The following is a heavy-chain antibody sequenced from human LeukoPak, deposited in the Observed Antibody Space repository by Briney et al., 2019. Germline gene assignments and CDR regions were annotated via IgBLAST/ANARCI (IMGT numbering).Heavy chain of an antibody. CDR1: GFTFSDYG. CDR3: ARDRGPRTGFMVREAYDY. V-gene: IGHV3-74*01. D-gene: IGHD3-10*01. CDR2: INTDGSIT. J-gene: IGHJ4*02. Sequence: PGGSLRLSCAASGFTFSDYGVHRVRQAPGQEPVWVSRINTDGSITNYADSVKGRFSISRDNAKNTLYLQMSSLRAEDTAVYYCARDRGPRTGFMVREAYDYWGQGTLVTVSS.